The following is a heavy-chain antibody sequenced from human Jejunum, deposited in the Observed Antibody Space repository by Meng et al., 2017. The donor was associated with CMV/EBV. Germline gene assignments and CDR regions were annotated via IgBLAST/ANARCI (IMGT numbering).Heavy chain of an antibody. D-gene: IGHD2-2*01. CDR3: ARDMCTTTSCYGRLNYYYYAMDV. V-gene: IGHV3-21*06. Sequence: NGVRQAPGKGLEWVSSVSSGSGYIYYADAVKGRFTISRDNDKNSLYLQMNSLRAEDTAMYFCARDMCTTTSCYGRLNYYYYAMDVWGQGTTVTVSS. J-gene: IGHJ6*02. CDR2: VSSGSGYI.